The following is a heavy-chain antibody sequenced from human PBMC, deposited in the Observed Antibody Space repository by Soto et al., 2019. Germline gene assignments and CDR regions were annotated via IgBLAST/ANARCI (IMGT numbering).Heavy chain of an antibody. V-gene: IGHV3-74*01. CDR1: GFTFSSYW. D-gene: IGHD3-3*01. CDR2: INSDGSST. CDR3: ARDRVERKYDFWSGYYGYYYYGMDV. J-gene: IGHJ6*02. Sequence: GGSLRLSCAASGFTFSSYWMHWVRQAPGKGLVWVSRINSDGSSTSYADSVKGRFTISRDNAKNTLYLQMNSLRAEDTAVYYCARDRVERKYDFWSGYYGYYYYGMDVWGQGTTVTV.